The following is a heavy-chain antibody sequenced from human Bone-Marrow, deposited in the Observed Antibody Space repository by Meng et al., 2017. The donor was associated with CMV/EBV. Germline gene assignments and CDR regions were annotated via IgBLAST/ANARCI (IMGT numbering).Heavy chain of an antibody. CDR2: ISGYNGNT. J-gene: IGHJ2*01. D-gene: IGHD6-6*01. V-gene: IGHV1-18*01. CDR1: GYTFTSYG. CDR3: ASTFRPII. Sequence: ASVKVSCKTSGYTFTSYGLSWVRQAPGQGLEWMGWISGYNGNTDYAQKLQGRVTMTTDTSTSTGYMELRSLRSDDTAVYYCASTFRPIIWGRGTLVTVPS.